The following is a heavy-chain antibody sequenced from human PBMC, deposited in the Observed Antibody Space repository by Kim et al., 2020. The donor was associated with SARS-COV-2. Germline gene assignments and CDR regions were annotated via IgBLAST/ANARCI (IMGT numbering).Heavy chain of an antibody. J-gene: IGHJ4*02. D-gene: IGHD6-19*01. Sequence: PSCQGQVTISADKSISTAYLQWSSLKASDTAMYYCARQAHSSGWFSHFDYWGQGTLVTVSS. CDR3: ARQAHSSGWFSHFDY. V-gene: IGHV5-51*01.